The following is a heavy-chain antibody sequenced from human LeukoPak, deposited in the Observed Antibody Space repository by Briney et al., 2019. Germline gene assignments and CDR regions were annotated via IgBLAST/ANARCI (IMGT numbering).Heavy chain of an antibody. CDR3: AREAVAGNFDY. CDR2: ISYDGSNK. Sequence: PGGSLRLSCAASGFTFSSYWVTWVRQAPGKGLEWVAVISYDGSNKYYADSVKGRFTISRDNSKNTLYLQMNSLRAEDTAVYYCAREAVAGNFDYWGQGTLVTVSS. J-gene: IGHJ4*02. D-gene: IGHD6-19*01. V-gene: IGHV3-30*03. CDR1: GFTFSSYW.